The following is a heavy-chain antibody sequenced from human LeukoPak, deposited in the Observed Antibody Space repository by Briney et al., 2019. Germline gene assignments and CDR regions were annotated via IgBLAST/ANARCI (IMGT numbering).Heavy chain of an antibody. CDR3: AKDIGAAAGFGMDV. V-gene: IGHV3-9*01. CDR2: ISWNRGSI. Sequence: GRSLRLSCAASGFTFDDYAMHWVRQAPGKGLEWVSGISWNRGSIGYADSVKGRFTISRDNAKNSLYLQMNSLRAEDTALYYCAKDIGAAAGFGMDVWGQGTTVTVSS. J-gene: IGHJ6*02. D-gene: IGHD6-13*01. CDR1: GFTFDDYA.